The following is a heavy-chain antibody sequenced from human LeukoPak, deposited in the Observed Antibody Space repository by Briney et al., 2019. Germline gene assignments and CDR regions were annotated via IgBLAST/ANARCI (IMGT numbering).Heavy chain of an antibody. CDR1: GGSISSSSYY. D-gene: IGHD5-18*01. CDR3: ARGPHRGPSYGSAQYYYGMDF. J-gene: IGHJ6*02. Sequence: SETLSLTCTVSGGSISSSSYYWGWIRQPPGKGLEWIGSIYYSGSTYYNPSLKSRVTISVDTSKNQFSLKLSSVTAADTAVYYCARGPHRGPSYGSAQYYYGMDFWGQGTTVTVAS. CDR2: IYYSGST. V-gene: IGHV4-39*01.